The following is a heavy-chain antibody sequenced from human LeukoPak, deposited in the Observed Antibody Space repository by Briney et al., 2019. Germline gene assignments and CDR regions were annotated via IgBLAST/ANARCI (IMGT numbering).Heavy chain of an antibody. J-gene: IGHJ4*02. CDR2: IYPSDSDT. CDR1: GYIFTNYW. CDR3: TKSTYYDILPYD. Sequence: GESLMISCKVSGYIFTNYWIGWVRQKPGKGPEWMGIIYPSDSDTRYSPSFQGQVTISADKSISTAYLQWSSLKASDTAMYYCTKSTYYDILPYDWGQGTLVTVSS. V-gene: IGHV5-51*01. D-gene: IGHD3-9*01.